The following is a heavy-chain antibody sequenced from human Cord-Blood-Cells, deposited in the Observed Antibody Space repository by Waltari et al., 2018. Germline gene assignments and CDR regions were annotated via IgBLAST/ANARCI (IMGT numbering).Heavy chain of an antibody. J-gene: IGHJ4*02. CDR2: INPNSGGT. CDR1: GYNFTGYY. V-gene: IGHV1-2*02. Sequence: QVQLVQSGAEVKKPGASVKVSCKASGYNFTGYYMHWVRQAPGQGLEWMGWINPNSGGTNDAQKFQGRVTMTRDTSISTAYMELSRLRSDDTAVYYCASTAFDYDFWSGYLDDYWGQGTLVTVSS. CDR3: ASTAFDYDFWSGYLDDY. D-gene: IGHD3-3*01.